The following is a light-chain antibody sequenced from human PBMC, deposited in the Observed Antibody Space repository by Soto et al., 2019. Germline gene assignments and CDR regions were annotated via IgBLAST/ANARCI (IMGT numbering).Light chain of an antibody. V-gene: IGKV1-9*01. Sequence: DIQLTQSPSFLSASVGDRVTITCRASQGISSYLAWYQQKPGKAPKLLIYAASTLQSGVPSRFSGSGSGTDLTLTISSLQHGDFATYYCQKYNDWPPWTFGQGNKGDIK. CDR1: QGISSY. CDR2: AAS. J-gene: IGKJ1*01. CDR3: QKYNDWPPWT.